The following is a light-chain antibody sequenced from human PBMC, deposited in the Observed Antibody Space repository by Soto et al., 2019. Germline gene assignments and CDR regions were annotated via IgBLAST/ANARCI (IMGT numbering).Light chain of an antibody. Sequence: EIVLTQSPATLSLSPGERATLSSRASQSVSTYLAWYQQRPGQAPRLLIYGASTRATGIPARFSGSGSGTEFTLTISSLEPEDFAVYYCQQRNIWPPVTFGQGTRLEIK. J-gene: IGKJ5*01. CDR3: QQRNIWPPVT. V-gene: IGKV3-11*01. CDR2: GAS. CDR1: QSVSTY.